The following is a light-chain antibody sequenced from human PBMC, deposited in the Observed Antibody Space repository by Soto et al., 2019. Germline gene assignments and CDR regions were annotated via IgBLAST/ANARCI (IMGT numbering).Light chain of an antibody. Sequence: DIQVTQSPSSVSASVGDRVTITCRASQGIGDRLAWYQHKPGKAPQLLIQAASTLLSGVPSRFSGSGSGTDFPLTINSLQPEDFATYYCLQVRNFPRTFGQGTKVEV. CDR2: AAS. V-gene: IGKV1-12*01. CDR1: QGIGDR. CDR3: LQVRNFPRT. J-gene: IGKJ1*01.